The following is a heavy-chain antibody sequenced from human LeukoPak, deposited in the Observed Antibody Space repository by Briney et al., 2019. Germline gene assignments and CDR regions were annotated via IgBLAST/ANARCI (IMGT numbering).Heavy chain of an antibody. V-gene: IGHV4-31*03. CDR3: ARGPLLLWFGELSHRVFDY. CDR2: IYYSGST. CDR1: GGSISSGGYY. Sequence: SETLSLTCTVSGGSISSGGYYWSWIRQHPGKGLEWIGYIYYSGSTYYNPSLKSRVTISVDTSKNQFSLKLSSVTAADTAVYYCARGPLLLWFGELSHRVFDYWGQGTLVTVSS. D-gene: IGHD3-10*01. J-gene: IGHJ4*02.